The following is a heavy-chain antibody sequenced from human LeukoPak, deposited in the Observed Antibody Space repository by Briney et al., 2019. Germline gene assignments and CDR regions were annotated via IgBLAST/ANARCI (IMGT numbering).Heavy chain of an antibody. CDR3: VKPTYYYDSSGYQDGMDV. D-gene: IGHD3-22*01. J-gene: IGHJ6*02. CDR2: ISSNGGST. V-gene: IGHV3-64D*09. CDR1: GFTFSSYA. Sequence: PGGSLRLSCSASGFTFSSYAMHWVRQAPGKGLEYVSAISSNGGSTYYADSVKGRFTISRDNSKNTLYLQMSSLRADDTAVYYCVKPTYYYDSSGYQDGMDVWGQGTTVTVSS.